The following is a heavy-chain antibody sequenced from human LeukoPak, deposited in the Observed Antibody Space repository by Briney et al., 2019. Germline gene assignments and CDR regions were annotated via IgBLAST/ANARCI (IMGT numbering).Heavy chain of an antibody. D-gene: IGHD3-22*01. J-gene: IGHJ6*04. CDR3: AELGITMIEGV. CDR1: GFTFSSYE. CDR2: ISSSGSTI. V-gene: IGHV3-48*03. Sequence: GGSLRLSCAASGFTFSSYEMNWVRQAPGKGLEWVSYISSSGSTIYYADSVTGRFTISRDNAKNSLYLQMNSLRAEDTAVYYCAELGITMIEGVWGKGTTVTISS.